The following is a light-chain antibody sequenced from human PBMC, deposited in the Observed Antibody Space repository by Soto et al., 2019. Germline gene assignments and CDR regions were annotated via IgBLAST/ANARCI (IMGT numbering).Light chain of an antibody. CDR3: QHYTNWPLT. Sequence: EIVMTQSPATLSMSPGDRATLSCRASHSVDSRLAWYQQKPGQSPRLLIYDASTRATGLPARFSVSGSGTEFTLTISSLQSEDFAVYYCQHYTNWPLTFGGGTKVEIK. CDR1: HSVDSR. CDR2: DAS. V-gene: IGKV3-15*01. J-gene: IGKJ4*01.